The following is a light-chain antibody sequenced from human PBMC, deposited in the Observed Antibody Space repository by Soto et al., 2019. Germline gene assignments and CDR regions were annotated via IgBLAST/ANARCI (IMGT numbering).Light chain of an antibody. J-gene: IGLJ2*01. CDR3: SSHTTSGTLI. V-gene: IGLV2-14*01. Sequence: QSALTQPASVSGSPGQSITISCTGTSSDVGGYNYVSWYQQHPGKAPKLMIYEVNNRPSGVSKRFSGSKSGNTASLTISGLQAEDEAYYYCSSHTTSGTLIFGGGTKLTVL. CDR1: SSDVGGYNY. CDR2: EVN.